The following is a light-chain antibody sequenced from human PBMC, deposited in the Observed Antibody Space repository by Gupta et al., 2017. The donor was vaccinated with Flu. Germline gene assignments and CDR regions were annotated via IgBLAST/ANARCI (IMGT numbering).Light chain of an antibody. V-gene: IGKV1-5*03. Sequence: TQLTQSPSTLSASVGDEVSVTCRASQSVSYWLAWFQHKPGKAPRLLIYKASNLQTGVPSRFSGSGYGTEFTLTISNLQPDDFATYHCQQYSSYPWTFGQGTRVEI. J-gene: IGKJ1*01. CDR3: QQYSSYPWT. CDR2: KAS. CDR1: QSVSYW.